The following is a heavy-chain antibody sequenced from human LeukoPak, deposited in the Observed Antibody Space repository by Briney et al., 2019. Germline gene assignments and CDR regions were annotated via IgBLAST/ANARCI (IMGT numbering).Heavy chain of an antibody. CDR1: GFTFSSYA. CDR3: AKAYLGSIAVAASGDY. J-gene: IGHJ4*02. V-gene: IGHV3-23*01. D-gene: IGHD6-19*01. CDR2: INGSGGST. Sequence: PGGSLRLSCAASGFTFSSYAMSWVRQAPGKGLEWVSAINGSGGSTYYADSVKGRFTISRDNSKNTLYLQMNSLRAEDTAVYYCAKAYLGSIAVAASGDYWGQGTLVTVSS.